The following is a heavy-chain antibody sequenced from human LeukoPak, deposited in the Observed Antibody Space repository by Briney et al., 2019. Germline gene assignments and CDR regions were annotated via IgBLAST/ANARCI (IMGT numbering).Heavy chain of an antibody. J-gene: IGHJ6*02. V-gene: IGHV1-8*01. CDR3: ARELYGYCSGGSCYRYYYYGMDV. Sequence: ASVKVSCKASGYTFTSYDIHWVRQATGQGLEWMGWMNPNSGNTGYAQKFQGRVTMTRNTSISTAYMGLSSLRSEDTAVYYCARELYGYCSGGSCYRYYYYGMDVWGQGTTVTVSS. D-gene: IGHD2-15*01. CDR1: GYTFTSYD. CDR2: MNPNSGNT.